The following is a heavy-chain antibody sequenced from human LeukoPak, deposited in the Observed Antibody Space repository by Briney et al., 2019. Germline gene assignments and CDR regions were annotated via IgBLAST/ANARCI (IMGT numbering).Heavy chain of an antibody. CDR3: ARGPYGSLDY. D-gene: IGHD4-17*01. V-gene: IGHV3-7*03. Sequence: GGSLRLSCAASGFTFSSYWMNWVRQAPGKGLEWVANIKQDGSEKYYGDSVKGRFTISRDNAKNTLYLQMNSLRAEDTAVYYCARGPYGSLDYWGQGTLVTVSS. CDR1: GFTFSSYW. CDR2: IKQDGSEK. J-gene: IGHJ4*02.